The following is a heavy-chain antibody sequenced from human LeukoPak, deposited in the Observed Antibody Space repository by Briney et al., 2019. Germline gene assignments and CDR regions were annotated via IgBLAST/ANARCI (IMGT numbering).Heavy chain of an antibody. D-gene: IGHD2-2*01. Sequence: GGSLRLSCAASGLTFSTYWMHWVRQAPGKGLVWVSRIESDGSSTSYADSVKGRFTISRDNAKNTLYLQMNSLRAEDTAVYYCARDPSSTSGYFDDWGQGILVTVSS. V-gene: IGHV3-74*01. CDR2: IESDGSST. J-gene: IGHJ4*02. CDR1: GLTFSTYW. CDR3: ARDPSSTSGYFDD.